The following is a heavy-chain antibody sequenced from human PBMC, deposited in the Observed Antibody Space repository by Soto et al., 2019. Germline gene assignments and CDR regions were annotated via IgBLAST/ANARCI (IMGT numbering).Heavy chain of an antibody. D-gene: IGHD6-13*01. CDR1: GFTFSSYG. Sequence: QVQLVESGGGVGQPGRSLRLSCAASGFTFSSYGMHWVRQAPGKGLEWVAVIWYDGSNKYYADSVKGRFTISRDNSKNTLYLQMNSLRAEDTAVYYCARGREQLNYFDYWGQGTLVTVSS. CDR3: ARGREQLNYFDY. V-gene: IGHV3-33*01. J-gene: IGHJ4*02. CDR2: IWYDGSNK.